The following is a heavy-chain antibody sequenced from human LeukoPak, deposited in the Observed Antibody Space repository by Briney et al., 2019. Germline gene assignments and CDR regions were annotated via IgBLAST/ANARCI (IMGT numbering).Heavy chain of an antibody. J-gene: IGHJ5*02. CDR1: GYTFTGYY. CDR2: INPNSGAT. D-gene: IGHD3-10*01. Sequence: ASVKVSCKASGYTFTGYYIHWVRQAPGQGLEWMAWINPNSGATNYAQKFQGRVSMTRDTSISTAYMALSRLTSDGTAVYFCAKGRFGEWDNWFDPWGQGTLVTVSS. V-gene: IGHV1-2*02. CDR3: AKGRFGEWDNWFDP.